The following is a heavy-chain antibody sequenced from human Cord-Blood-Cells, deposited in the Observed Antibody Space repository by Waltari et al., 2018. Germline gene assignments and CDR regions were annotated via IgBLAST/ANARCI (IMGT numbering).Heavy chain of an antibody. CDR3: ARVGLSIAAYWYFDL. CDR2: IKQDGSEK. D-gene: IGHD6-6*01. CDR1: GFTFSCYW. Sequence: EVQLVESGGGLVQPGGSLRLSCAASGFTFSCYWMSGVRQAPGKGLEWVANIKQDGSEKYYVDSVKGRFTISRDNAKNSLYLQMNSLRAEDTAVYYCARVGLSIAAYWYFDLWGRGTLVTVSS. V-gene: IGHV3-7*01. J-gene: IGHJ2*01.